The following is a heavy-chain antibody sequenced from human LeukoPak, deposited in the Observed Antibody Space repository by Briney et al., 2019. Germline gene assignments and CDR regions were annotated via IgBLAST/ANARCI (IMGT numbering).Heavy chain of an antibody. CDR3: ASRALMGASTVDY. V-gene: IGHV4-39*01. Sequence: SETLSLTCTVSGGSISSSSYYLGWIRHPPGKGLEWIGSIYYSGSTYYNPSLKSRVTISVDTSKNQFSLKLSSVTAADTAVYYCASRALMGASTVDYWGQGTLVTVSS. CDR1: GGSISSSSYY. CDR2: IYYSGST. D-gene: IGHD1-26*01. J-gene: IGHJ4*02.